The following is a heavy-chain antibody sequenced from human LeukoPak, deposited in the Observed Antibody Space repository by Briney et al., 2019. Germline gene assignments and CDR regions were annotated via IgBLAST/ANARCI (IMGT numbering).Heavy chain of an antibody. D-gene: IGHD3-10*01. CDR3: ARGPRITMVRGGQWYYYMDV. J-gene: IGHJ6*03. V-gene: IGHV1-46*01. CDR1: GYIFIDYY. CDR2: INPSGGST. Sequence: ASVKVSCKTSGYIFIDYYIHWVRQAPGQGLEWMGLINPSGGSTNYAQKFQDRVTMTRDTSTSTVYMELSSLRSEDTAVYYCARGPRITMVRGGQWYYYMDVWGKGTTVTVSS.